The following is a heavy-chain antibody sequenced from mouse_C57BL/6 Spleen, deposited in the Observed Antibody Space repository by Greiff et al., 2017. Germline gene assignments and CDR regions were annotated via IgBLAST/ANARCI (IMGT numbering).Heavy chain of an antibody. CDR3: AREGSYYGSSYDY. CDR1: GFTFSDYY. Sequence: EVNVVESEGGLVQPGSSMKLSCTASGFTFSDYYMAWVRQVPEKGLEWVANINYDGSSTYYLDSLKSRFIISRDNAKNILYLQMSSLKSEDTATYYCAREGSYYGSSYDYWGQGTTLTVSS. J-gene: IGHJ2*01. D-gene: IGHD1-1*01. V-gene: IGHV5-16*01. CDR2: INYDGSST.